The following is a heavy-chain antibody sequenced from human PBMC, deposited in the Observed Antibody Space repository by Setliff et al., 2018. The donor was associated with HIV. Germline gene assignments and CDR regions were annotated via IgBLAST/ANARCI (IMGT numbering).Heavy chain of an antibody. V-gene: IGHV1-18*01. J-gene: IGHJ4*02. Sequence: ASVKVSCKASGYTFNNYGISWVRQAPGQGLEWMGWINTHSGYTNYAQNVQGRVTVTMDTSTSTAYMELRSLRSDDTAVYYCARGKTWLRFLDYWGRGTLVTVSS. CDR2: INTHSGYT. D-gene: IGHD5-12*01. CDR1: GYTFNNYG. CDR3: ARGKTWLRFLDY.